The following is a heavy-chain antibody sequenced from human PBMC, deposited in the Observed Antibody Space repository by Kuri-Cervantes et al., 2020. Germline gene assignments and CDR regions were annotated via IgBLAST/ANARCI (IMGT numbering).Heavy chain of an antibody. CDR2: MNPNSGNT. Sequence: ASVKVSCKASGYTFTSYDINWVRQATGQGLEWMGWMNPNSGNTGYAQKFQGRVTMTRNTSISTAYMELSSLRSEDTAVYYCARAIYGDYFAAKDGGDKEQYYYYYYGMDVWGQGTTVTVSS. D-gene: IGHD4-17*01. CDR1: GYTFTSYD. V-gene: IGHV1-8*01. J-gene: IGHJ6*02. CDR3: ARAIYGDYFAAKDGGDKEQYYYYYYGMDV.